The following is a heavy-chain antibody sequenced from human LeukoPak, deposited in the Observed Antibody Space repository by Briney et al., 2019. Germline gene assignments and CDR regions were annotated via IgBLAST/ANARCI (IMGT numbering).Heavy chain of an antibody. J-gene: IGHJ6*02. D-gene: IGHD2-21*02. Sequence: GGSLRLSCIASGFTFSSHSMNWVRQAPGKGLEWVSAISGSGGSTYYADSVKGRFTISRDNSKNTLYLQMNSLRAEDTAVYYCAKGEVTASYYYYGMDVWGQGTTVTVSS. CDR2: ISGSGGST. CDR3: AKGEVTASYYYYGMDV. CDR1: GFTFSSHS. V-gene: IGHV3-23*01.